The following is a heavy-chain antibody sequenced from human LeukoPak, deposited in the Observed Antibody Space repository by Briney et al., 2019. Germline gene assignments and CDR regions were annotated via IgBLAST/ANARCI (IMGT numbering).Heavy chain of an antibody. CDR2: IIPILGIA. V-gene: IGHV1-69*02. D-gene: IGHD3-10*01. CDR1: GGTFSRYT. CDR3: ARGCSKSDYITMVRGACYMDV. J-gene: IGHJ6*03. Sequence: SVKVSCKASGGTFSRYTISWVRQAPGQGLEWMGRIIPILGIAKYAQKFQGRVTITADKSTSTAYMELSSLRSEDTAVYYCARGCSKSDYITMVRGACYMDVWGKGTTVTVSS.